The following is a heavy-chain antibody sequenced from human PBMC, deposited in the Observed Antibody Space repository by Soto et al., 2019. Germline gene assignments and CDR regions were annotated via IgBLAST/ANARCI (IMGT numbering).Heavy chain of an antibody. CDR3: ARELGSSGYLGGGDAFDI. Sequence: ASVKVSCKASGYTFTSYYMHWVRQAPGQGLEWMGIINPSGGSTSYAQRFQGRVTMTRDTSTSTVYMELSSLRSEDTAVYYCARELGSSGYLGGGDAFDIWGQGTMVTVSS. CDR1: GYTFTSYY. D-gene: IGHD3-22*01. CDR2: INPSGGST. J-gene: IGHJ3*02. V-gene: IGHV1-46*01.